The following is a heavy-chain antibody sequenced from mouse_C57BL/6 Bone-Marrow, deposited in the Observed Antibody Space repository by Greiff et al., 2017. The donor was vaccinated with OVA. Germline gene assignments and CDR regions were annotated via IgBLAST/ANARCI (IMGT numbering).Heavy chain of an antibody. CDR2: ISYDGSN. V-gene: IGHV3-6*01. J-gene: IGHJ1*03. Sequence: DVKLQESGPGLVKPSQSLSLTCSVTGYSITSGYYWNWIRQFPGNKLEWMGYISYDGSNNYNPSLKNRISITRDTSKNQFFLKLNSVTTEDTATYYCAAREGVTSYWYFDVWGTGTTVTGSA. CDR1: GYSITSGYY. CDR3: AAREGVTSYWYFDV. D-gene: IGHD2-2*01.